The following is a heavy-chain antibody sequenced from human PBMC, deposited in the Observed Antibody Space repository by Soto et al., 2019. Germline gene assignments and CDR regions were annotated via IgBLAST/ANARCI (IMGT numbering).Heavy chain of an antibody. D-gene: IGHD3-9*01. J-gene: IGHJ6*02. Sequence: EVQLVQSGAEVKKPGESLNISCKASGYTFVAYCIGWVRQMPGKGLEWMGIICPGDSHTTYSPSFEGQVTISADKSISTAYVKWKSLKASDTAMYYCARQTIRYRYGMDVWGQGTTVTVSS. CDR3: ARQTIRYRYGMDV. CDR1: GYTFVAYC. V-gene: IGHV5-51*01. CDR2: ICPGDSHT.